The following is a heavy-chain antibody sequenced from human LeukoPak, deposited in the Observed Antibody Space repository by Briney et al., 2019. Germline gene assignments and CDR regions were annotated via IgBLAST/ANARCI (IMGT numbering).Heavy chain of an antibody. CDR3: AKWGDYDVLTGYYVSDY. V-gene: IGHV3-23*01. D-gene: IGHD3-9*01. Sequence: GASLRLSCAASGFTFSNYAMSWVRQAPGKGLEWISAITGSGGNTYYADSVKGRFTISRDNSKNTVFLQMNSLRAEDTAVYYCAKWGDYDVLTGYYVSDYWGQGTLVTVSS. CDR2: ITGSGGNT. CDR1: GFTFSNYA. J-gene: IGHJ4*02.